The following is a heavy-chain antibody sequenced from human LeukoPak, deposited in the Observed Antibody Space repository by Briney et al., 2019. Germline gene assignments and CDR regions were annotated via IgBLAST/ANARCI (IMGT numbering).Heavy chain of an antibody. CDR1: GYTFTGYY. CDR2: INPNSCGT. Sequence: ASVKVSCKASGYTFTGYYMHWVRQAPGQGLEWMGWINPNSCGTNYAQKFQGRVTMTRDTSISTAYMELTSLRSDDTAVYYCAREIKCASCYHKHNWFDHWGQGTLVSVSS. D-gene: IGHD2-2*01. V-gene: IGHV1-2*02. J-gene: IGHJ5*02. CDR3: AREIKCASCYHKHNWFDH.